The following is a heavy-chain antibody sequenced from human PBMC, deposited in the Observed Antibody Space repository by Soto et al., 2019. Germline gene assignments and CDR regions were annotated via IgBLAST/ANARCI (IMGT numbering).Heavy chain of an antibody. CDR1: GFTFSSYA. V-gene: IGHV3-23*01. D-gene: IGHD3-16*02. CDR3: AKDEGYYDYIWGSYRAPDAFDI. Sequence: PGGSLRLSCAASGFTFSSYAMSWVRQAPGKGLEWVSAISGSGGSTYYADSVKGRFTISRDNSKNTLYLQMNSLRAEDTAVYYCAKDEGYYDYIWGSYRAPDAFDIWGQGT. J-gene: IGHJ3*02. CDR2: ISGSGGST.